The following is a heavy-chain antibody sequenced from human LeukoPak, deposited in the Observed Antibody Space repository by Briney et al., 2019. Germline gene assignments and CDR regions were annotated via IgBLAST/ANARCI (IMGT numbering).Heavy chain of an antibody. CDR1: GYSFNTYW. CDR3: GMSGDRVPLQDDVFDV. D-gene: IGHD1-26*01. V-gene: IGHV5-51*01. CDR2: IYPGDSDT. J-gene: IGHJ3*01. Sequence: PGESLKISCEGSGYSFNTYWIGWVRQMPGKGLEWMGIIYPGDSDTRYSPSFQGQVTISADKSINTAYLQWSSLQASDTAMYYCGMSGDRVPLQDDVFDVWGQGTMVTVPT.